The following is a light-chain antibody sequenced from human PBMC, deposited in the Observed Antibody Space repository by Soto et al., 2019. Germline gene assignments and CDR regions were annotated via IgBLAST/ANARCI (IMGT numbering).Light chain of an antibody. Sequence: QSVLTQPPSVSGAPGQRVTISCTGSSSNIGAGYDVHWYQQLPGTAPKLLIYGNSNRPSGVPDRFSGSKSGTSASLALTGLQAEDEADYYCQSFDSSLSWVFGGGTKVTVL. CDR3: QSFDSSLSWV. CDR1: SSNIGAGYD. J-gene: IGLJ3*02. CDR2: GNS. V-gene: IGLV1-40*01.